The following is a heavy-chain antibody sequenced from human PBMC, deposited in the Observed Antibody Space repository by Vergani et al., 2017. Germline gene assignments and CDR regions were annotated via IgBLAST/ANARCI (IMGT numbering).Heavy chain of an antibody. CDR1: GFTFSSYW. J-gene: IGHJ5*02. V-gene: IGHV3-7*01. CDR2: IKQDGSEK. CDR3: ARAGYSSSPAFFDP. Sequence: EVQLLESGGGLVQPGGSLRLSCAASGFTFSSYWMSWVRQAPGKGLEWVANIKQDGSEKYYVDSVKGRFTISRDNAKNSLYLQMNSLRAEDTAVYYCARAGYSSSPAFFDPWGQGTLVTVSS. D-gene: IGHD6-13*01.